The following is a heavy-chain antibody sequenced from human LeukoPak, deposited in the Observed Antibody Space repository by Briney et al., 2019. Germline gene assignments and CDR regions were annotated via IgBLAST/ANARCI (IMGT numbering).Heavy chain of an antibody. V-gene: IGHV3-7*01. CDR2: IKQDGSEK. CDR3: ARDVFRLGSVLFDY. J-gene: IGHJ4*02. CDR1: GFTFSSYW. D-gene: IGHD1-1*01. Sequence: LGGSLRLSCAASGFTFSSYWMSWVRQAPGKGLEWVANIKQDGSEKYYEDSVKGRFTISRDNAKNSLYLEMNSLRAEDTAVYYCARDVFRLGSVLFDYWGQGTLVTVSS.